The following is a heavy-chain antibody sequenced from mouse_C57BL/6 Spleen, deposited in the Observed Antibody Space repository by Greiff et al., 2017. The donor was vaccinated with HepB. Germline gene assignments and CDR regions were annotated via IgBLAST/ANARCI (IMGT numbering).Heavy chain of an antibody. J-gene: IGHJ4*01. CDR1: GFSLTSYG. CDR3: ARHGTARYYAKDY. CDR2: IWSDGST. V-gene: IGHV2-6-1*01. Sequence: QVQLKESGPGLVAPSQSLSITCTVSGFSLTSYGVHWVRQPPGKGLEWLVVIWSDGSTTYNSALKSRLSISKDNSKSQVFLKMNGLQTDDTAMYYCARHGTARYYAKDYWGQGTSVTVSS. D-gene: IGHD3-2*01.